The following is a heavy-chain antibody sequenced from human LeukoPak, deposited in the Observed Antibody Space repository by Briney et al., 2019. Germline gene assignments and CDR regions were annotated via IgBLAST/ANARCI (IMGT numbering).Heavy chain of an antibody. Sequence: PGGSLRLSCAASGFTVITNDMTWIRQSPGKGLEWIPVLYSDGNTKYAASVQGRFTISRDNSKNTLYLEMNSLSHDDTAVYYCARGVEPLAANTLAYWGQGTLVTVSS. J-gene: IGHJ4*02. CDR1: GFTVITND. V-gene: IGHV3-53*01. CDR3: ARGVEPLAANTLAY. CDR2: LYSDGNT. D-gene: IGHD1-14*01.